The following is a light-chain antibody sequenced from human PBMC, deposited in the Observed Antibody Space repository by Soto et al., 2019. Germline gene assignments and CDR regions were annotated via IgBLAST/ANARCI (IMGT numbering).Light chain of an antibody. V-gene: IGKV3-20*01. CDR3: QQYGSSPWT. CDR2: GAS. J-gene: IGKJ1*01. Sequence: EIVLTQSPGTLSLSPGERATLSCRASQSVSSSYLAWYQQKPGQAPRLLIYGASSRATGIPDRFSGSGSGTDFTLTISRLEPEDFAVYYCQQYGSSPWTFCQGANVDI. CDR1: QSVSSSY.